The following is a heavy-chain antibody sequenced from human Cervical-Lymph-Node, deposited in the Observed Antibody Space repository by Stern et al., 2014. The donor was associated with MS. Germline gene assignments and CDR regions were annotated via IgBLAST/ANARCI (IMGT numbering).Heavy chain of an antibody. CDR3: ARRDYYDTSTYYDDAFDI. CDR2: ISYSGDN. V-gene: IGHV4-59*01. D-gene: IGHD3-22*01. CDR1: GGPISTYY. Sequence: QVQLQESGPGLVKASETLSLTCTVSGGPISTYYWTWIRQPPGKGLEWIGGISYSGDNNYNPSLKSRVTLSVDTSKNQFSLKLSSVTAADTAVYYCARRDYYDTSTYYDDAFDIWGQGTMVTVSS. J-gene: IGHJ3*02.